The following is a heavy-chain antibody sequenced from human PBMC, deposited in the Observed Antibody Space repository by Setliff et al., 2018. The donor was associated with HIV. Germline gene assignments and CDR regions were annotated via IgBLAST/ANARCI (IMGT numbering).Heavy chain of an antibody. J-gene: IGHJ3*02. CDR3: ATATSYDWFRAFDI. V-gene: IGHV1-24*01. D-gene: IGHD3-9*01. CDR2: FDPEDRET. CDR1: GYSLSEFS. Sequence: GASVKVSCNISGYSLSEFSRHWVRQAPGKGLEWMGGFDPEDRETIYAQKFRDRVIMTEDTSTDTAYMELRSLTSEDTAVYYCATATSYDWFRAFDIWGQGTMVTVSS.